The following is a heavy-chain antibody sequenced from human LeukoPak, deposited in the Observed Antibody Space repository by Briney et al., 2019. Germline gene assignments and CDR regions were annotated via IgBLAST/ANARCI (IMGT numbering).Heavy chain of an antibody. J-gene: IGHJ3*02. CDR3: ARDSEKSSSFAFDI. Sequence: GGSLRLSCAASGFTFSSYSMNWVRQAPGKGLEWVANINLDGSEKDYVDSLKGRCTISRDDAKNSLYLQVNTLRAEDTAVYYCARDSEKSSSFAFDIWGQGTVVTVSS. CDR2: INLDGSEK. CDR1: GFTFSSYS. D-gene: IGHD6-13*01. V-gene: IGHV3-7*01.